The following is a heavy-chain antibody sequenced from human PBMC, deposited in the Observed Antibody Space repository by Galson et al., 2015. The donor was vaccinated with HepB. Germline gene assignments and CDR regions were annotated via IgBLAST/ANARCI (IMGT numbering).Heavy chain of an antibody. CDR1: EFSFSTYH. V-gene: IGHV3-21*06. Sequence: SLRLSCAASEFSFSTYHMNWVRQAPGKGLEWVSYIDSTSSYTCYADSVKGRFTISRDNAKDTLYLQMNSLRAEDTAVFYCARSSGSNYFYGMDGWGQGTTVTVSS. J-gene: IGHJ6*02. CDR3: ARSSGSNYFYGMDG. D-gene: IGHD5-12*01. CDR2: IDSTSSYT.